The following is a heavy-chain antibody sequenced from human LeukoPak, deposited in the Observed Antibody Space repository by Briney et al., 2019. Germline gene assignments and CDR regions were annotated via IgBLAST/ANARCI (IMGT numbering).Heavy chain of an antibody. CDR1: GFTFSSYG. CDR3: AELGITMIGGV. J-gene: IGHJ6*04. CDR2: ISSGTSYI. V-gene: IGHV3-21*01. Sequence: GGSLRLSCAASGFTFSSYGMHWVRQAPGKGLEWVSSISSGTSYIYYADSVKGRFTISRDNAKNSPYLQMNSLRAEDTAVYYCAELGITMIGGVWGKGTTVTISS. D-gene: IGHD3-10*02.